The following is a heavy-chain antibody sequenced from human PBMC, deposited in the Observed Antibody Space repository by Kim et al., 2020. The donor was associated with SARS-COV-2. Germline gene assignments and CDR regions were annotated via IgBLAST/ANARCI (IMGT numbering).Heavy chain of an antibody. CDR3: AWGVSRILTSGPNYNWFDP. Sequence: SETLSLTCTVSGGSISSSSYYWGWIRQPPGKGLEWIGSIYYSGSTYYNPSLKSRVTISVDTSKNQFSLKLSSVTAADTAVYYCAWGVSRILTSGPNYNWFDPWGQGTLVTVSS. CDR1: GGSISSSSYY. D-gene: IGHD2-15*01. J-gene: IGHJ5*02. V-gene: IGHV4-39*01. CDR2: IYYSGST.